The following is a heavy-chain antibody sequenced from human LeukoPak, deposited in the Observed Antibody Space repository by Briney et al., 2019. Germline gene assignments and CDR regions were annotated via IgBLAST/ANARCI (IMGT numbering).Heavy chain of an antibody. Sequence: SETLSLTCTVSGGSISSSSYYWGWIRQPPGKGLEWIGEINHSGSTNYNPSLKSRVTISVDTSKNQFSLKLSSVTAADTAVYYCAREPVRGSLFDYWGQGTLVTVSS. CDR2: INHSGST. V-gene: IGHV4-39*07. CDR1: GGSISSSSYY. D-gene: IGHD3-16*01. CDR3: AREPVRGSLFDY. J-gene: IGHJ4*02.